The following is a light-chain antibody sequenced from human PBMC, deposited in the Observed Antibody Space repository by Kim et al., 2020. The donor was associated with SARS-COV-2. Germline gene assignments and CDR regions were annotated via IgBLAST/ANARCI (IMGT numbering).Light chain of an antibody. Sequence: QSALTQPRSVSGSPGQSVTISCTGTSSDVGGYNYVSWYQHHPGKAPKLMIYDISKRPSGVPDRFSASKSGNTASLTISGLQAEEAADYYCCSYAGSYTWVFGGGTRVTVL. CDR3: CSYAGSYTWV. J-gene: IGLJ3*02. V-gene: IGLV2-11*01. CDR2: DIS. CDR1: SSDVGGYNY.